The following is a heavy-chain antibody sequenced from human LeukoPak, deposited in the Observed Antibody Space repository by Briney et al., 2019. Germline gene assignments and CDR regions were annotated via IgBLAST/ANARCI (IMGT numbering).Heavy chain of an antibody. CDR2: IYSSGST. CDR1: GGSISSYY. D-gene: IGHD6-13*01. Sequence: SETLSLTCTVSGGSISSYYWSWIRQPAGKGLEWIGRIYSSGSTNYNPSLKSRVTISVDKSKTQFSLKLSSVTAADTAVYYCARGRWQQLGYFDYWGQGTLVTVSS. CDR3: ARGRWQQLGYFDY. V-gene: IGHV4-4*07. J-gene: IGHJ4*02.